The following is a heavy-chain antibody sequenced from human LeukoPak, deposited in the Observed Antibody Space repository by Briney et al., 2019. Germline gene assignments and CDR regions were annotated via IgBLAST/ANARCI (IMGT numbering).Heavy chain of an antibody. D-gene: IGHD2-2*01. V-gene: IGHV3-74*03. CDR3: ARAVVVPAAYYYYYLDV. J-gene: IGHJ6*03. CDR2: INTDGSFT. Sequence: GGSLRLSCAASGFTFSSYWMSWVRQAPGKGLVWVSRINTDGSFTMYADSVKGRFTLSRDNAKNTLYLQMNSLRAEDTAVYYCARAVVVPAAYYYYYLDVWGKGTTVTVSS. CDR1: GFTFSSYW.